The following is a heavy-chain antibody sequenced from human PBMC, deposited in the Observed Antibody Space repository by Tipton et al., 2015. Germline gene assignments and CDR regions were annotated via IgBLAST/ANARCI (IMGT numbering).Heavy chain of an antibody. D-gene: IGHD2-21*02. CDR1: GGSFSDYY. V-gene: IGHV4-34*01. J-gene: IGHJ4*02. CDR3: ASPSLPHDRGDYYFQS. Sequence: TLSLTCAVFGGSFSDYYWNWIRQPPGKGLEWIGEINHSGNTNYNPSLKSRVTISVDTSKTQFSLKMSSVTAADTAVYYCASPSLPHDRGDYYFQSWGQGSLVTVSS. CDR2: INHSGNT.